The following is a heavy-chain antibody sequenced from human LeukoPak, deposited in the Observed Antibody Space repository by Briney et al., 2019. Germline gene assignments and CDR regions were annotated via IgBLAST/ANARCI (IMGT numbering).Heavy chain of an antibody. CDR3: ARGGYDYVWRNSLARAPHNGAFDI. CDR2: INHSGST. V-gene: IGHV4-34*01. Sequence: SSETLSLTCAVYGGSFSGYYWSWIRQPPGKGLEWIGEINHSGSTNYNPSLKSRVTISVDTSKNQFSLKLSSVTAADTAVYYCARGGYDYVWRNSLARAPHNGAFDIWGQGTMVTVSS. D-gene: IGHD3-16*01. CDR1: GGSFSGYY. J-gene: IGHJ3*02.